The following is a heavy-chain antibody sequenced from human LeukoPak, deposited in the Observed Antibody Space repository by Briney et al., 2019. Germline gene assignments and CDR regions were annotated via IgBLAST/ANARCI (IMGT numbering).Heavy chain of an antibody. D-gene: IGHD3-10*01. Sequence: PSETLSLTCAVYGGSFSGYYWSWIRQPPGKGLEWIGEINHSGSTNYNLSLESRVTISVDTSKNQFSLKLSSVTAADTAVYYCARGSRLVRGVHNWFDPWGQGTLVTVSS. V-gene: IGHV4-34*01. J-gene: IGHJ5*02. CDR1: GGSFSGYY. CDR3: ARGSRLVRGVHNWFDP. CDR2: INHSGST.